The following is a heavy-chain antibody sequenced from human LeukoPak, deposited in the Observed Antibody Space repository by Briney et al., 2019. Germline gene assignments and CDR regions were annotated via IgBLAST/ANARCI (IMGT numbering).Heavy chain of an antibody. CDR3: AREGYCSGGSCYNWFDP. D-gene: IGHD2-15*01. CDR2: IYHSGST. CDR1: GGSISSGGYY. J-gene: IGHJ5*02. Sequence: ASETLSLTCTVSGGSISSGGYYWSWIRQPPGKGLEWIGYIYHSGSTYYNPSLKSRVTISVDTSKNQFSLKLSSVTAADTAVYYCAREGYCSGGSCYNWFDPWGQGTLVTVSS. V-gene: IGHV4-30-2*01.